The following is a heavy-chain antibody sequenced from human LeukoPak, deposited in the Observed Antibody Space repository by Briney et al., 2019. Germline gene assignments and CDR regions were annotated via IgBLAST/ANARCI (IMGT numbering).Heavy chain of an antibody. D-gene: IGHD2-15*01. V-gene: IGHV3-21*01. CDR3: ARGHRYCSGGSCYSHCFDY. CDR1: GFIFSSYT. CDR2: ISSSSSYI. Sequence: GGSLRLSCAASGFIFSSYTMNWVRQAPGEGLEWVSSISSSSSYIYYADSVMGRFTISRDNAKNSLYLQMNSLRAEDTAVYYCARGHRYCSGGSCYSHCFDYWGQGTLVTVSS. J-gene: IGHJ4*02.